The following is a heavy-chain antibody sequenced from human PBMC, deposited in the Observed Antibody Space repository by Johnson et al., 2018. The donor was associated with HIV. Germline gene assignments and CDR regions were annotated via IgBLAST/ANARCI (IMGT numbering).Heavy chain of an antibody. D-gene: IGHD4-17*01. Sequence: QVQLVESGGGLVRPGGSLRLSCAASGFTFSSYGMNWVRQAPGKGLEWVAVIRYDGSNKYYADSVKGRFTISRDNSKNTLYLQMNSLRAEDTAVYYCAKGENDYGDYGLDAFDIWGQGTMVTVSS. V-gene: IGHV3-30*02. CDR3: AKGENDYGDYGLDAFDI. CDR2: IRYDGSNK. CDR1: GFTFSSYG. J-gene: IGHJ3*02.